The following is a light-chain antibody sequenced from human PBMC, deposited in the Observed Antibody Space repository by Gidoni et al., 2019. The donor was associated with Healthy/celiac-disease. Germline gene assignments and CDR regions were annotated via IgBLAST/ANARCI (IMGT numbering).Light chain of an antibody. CDR1: SNNVGNQG. CDR3: SAWDSSLSAVV. Sequence: QAGLTQPPSVSKGLRQTATLTCTGNSNNVGNQGAAWLQQHQGHPPKLLSYRNNNRPSGISERLSASRSGNPASLTITGLQPEDEADYYCSAWDSSLSAVVFGGGTKLTVL. J-gene: IGLJ2*01. V-gene: IGLV10-54*01. CDR2: RNN.